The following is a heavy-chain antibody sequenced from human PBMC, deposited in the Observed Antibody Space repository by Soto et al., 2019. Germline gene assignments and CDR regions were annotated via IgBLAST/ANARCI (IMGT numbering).Heavy chain of an antibody. CDR2: ISDDGNTK. V-gene: IGHV3-30-3*01. Sequence: GGSLRLSCAASGFTFSTYAMYWVRQAPGRGLEWVAVISDDGNTKYYADSVKGRFTISRDNSRNTLYPQIYSLRTEDAAVYYCASSYFYDSGGYYPFDYWGQGTLVTVSS. J-gene: IGHJ4*02. CDR3: ASSYFYDSGGYYPFDY. D-gene: IGHD3-22*01. CDR1: GFTFSTYA.